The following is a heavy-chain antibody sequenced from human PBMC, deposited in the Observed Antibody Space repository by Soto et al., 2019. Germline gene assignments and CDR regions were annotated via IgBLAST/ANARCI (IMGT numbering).Heavy chain of an antibody. V-gene: IGHV1-18*04. J-gene: IGHJ4*02. CDR2: ISAYNGNT. CDR1: GYTFTSYG. CDR3: ARDPLAYSGSYHRALGY. Sequence: QVQLVQSGAEVKQPGASVKVSCKASGYTFTSYGISWVRQAPGQGLEWMGWISAYNGNTNYAQKLQGRVTMTTDTSTSTDYMELRSLRSDDTAVYYCARDPLAYSGSYHRALGYWGQGTLVTVSS. D-gene: IGHD1-26*01.